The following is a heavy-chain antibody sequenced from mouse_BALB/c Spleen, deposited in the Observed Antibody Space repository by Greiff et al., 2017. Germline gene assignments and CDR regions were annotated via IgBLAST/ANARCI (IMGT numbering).Heavy chain of an antibody. J-gene: IGHJ4*01. CDR2: IWGDGST. CDR1: GFSLTGYG. V-gene: IGHV2-6-7*01. D-gene: IGHD1-1*01. Sequence: QVQLKESGPGLVAPSQSLSITCTASGFSLTGYGVNWVRQPPGKGLEWLGMIWGDGSTDYNSALKSRLSISKDNSKSQVSLIMNSLQTDDTARYYCARATAMDYWGQGTSVTVSS. CDR3: ARATAMDY.